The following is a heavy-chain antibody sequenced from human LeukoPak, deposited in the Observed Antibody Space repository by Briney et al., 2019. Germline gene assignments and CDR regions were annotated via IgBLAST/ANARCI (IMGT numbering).Heavy chain of an antibody. CDR3: ARGSVLRYFDWLLYYYYYMDV. D-gene: IGHD3-9*01. V-gene: IGHV4-34*01. CDR2: INHSGST. Sequence: PSETLSLTCAVHGGPFSGYYWSWIRQPPGKGLEWIGEINHSGSTNYNPSLKSRVTISVDTSKNQFSLKLSSVTAADTAVYYCARGSVLRYFDWLLYYYYYMDVWGKGTTVTVSS. J-gene: IGHJ6*03. CDR1: GGPFSGYY.